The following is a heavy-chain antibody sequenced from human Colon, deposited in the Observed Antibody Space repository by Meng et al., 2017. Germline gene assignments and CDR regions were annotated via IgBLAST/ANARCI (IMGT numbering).Heavy chain of an antibody. CDR1: GKTFNNYY. V-gene: IGHV1-8*03. J-gene: IGHJ5*02. CDR3: ARGIRRGDYWFDP. CDR2: MNPNSGNT. Sequence: QLGNYASRVKKPGASVKVSCKSSGKTFNNYYINWVRQSTGQGLEWMGWMNPNSGNTGYAQKFQGRVTITMNTSMTTAYMELRSLRSDDTAIYYCARGIRRGDYWFDPWGQGTLVTVSS. D-gene: IGHD2-21*02.